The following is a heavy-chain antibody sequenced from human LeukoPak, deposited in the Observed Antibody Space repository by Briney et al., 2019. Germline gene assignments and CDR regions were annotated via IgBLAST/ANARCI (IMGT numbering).Heavy chain of an antibody. CDR2: IKQDGSEK. D-gene: IGHD6-19*01. J-gene: IGHJ4*02. CDR3: ARAWDSGTVAVAGYFDY. CDR1: GFTFSSFW. V-gene: IGHV3-7*01. Sequence: GGSLRLSCASSGFTFSSFWMSWVRQAPGTGLEWVANIKQDGSEKYYVDSVEGRFTISRDNAKNSLYLQMNSLRAEDTAVYYCARAWDSGTVAVAGYFDYWGQGTLVTVSS.